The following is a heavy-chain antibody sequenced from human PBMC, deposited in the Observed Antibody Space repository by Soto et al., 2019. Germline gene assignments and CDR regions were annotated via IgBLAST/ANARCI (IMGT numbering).Heavy chain of an antibody. CDR1: ECTFRCYA. D-gene: IGHD3-16*02. CDR2: ISYDGSNK. CDR3: ANLYDYVWGSYRYATVDVFDY. V-gene: IGHV3-30*04. J-gene: IGHJ4*02. Sequence: SLRLSCAASECTFRCYALPWGRPAPGKGLEWVAVISYDGSNKYYADSVKGRFTISRDNSKNTLYLQMNSLRAEDTAVYCCANLYDYVWGSYRYATVDVFDYWGQGTLVTVSS.